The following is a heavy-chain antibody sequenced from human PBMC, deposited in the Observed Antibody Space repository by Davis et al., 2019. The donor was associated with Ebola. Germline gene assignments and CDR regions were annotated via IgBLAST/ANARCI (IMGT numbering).Heavy chain of an antibody. Sequence: GSLRLSCTVSGGSISSYYWRWIRQPPGKGLEWIGYIYYSGSTNYNPSLKSRVTISVDTSKNQFSLKLSSVTAADTAVYYCARSSRSYCTNGVCYPYYFDYWGQGTLVTVSS. J-gene: IGHJ4*02. V-gene: IGHV4-59*01. D-gene: IGHD2-8*01. CDR3: ARSSRSYCTNGVCYPYYFDY. CDR1: GGSISSYY. CDR2: IYYSGST.